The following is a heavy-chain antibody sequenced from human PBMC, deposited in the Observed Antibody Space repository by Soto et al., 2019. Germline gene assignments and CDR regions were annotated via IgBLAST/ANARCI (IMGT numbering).Heavy chain of an antibody. D-gene: IGHD6-19*01. Sequence: SQTLSLTCAIPGESVSSTRAAWNWIRQSTSRGLEWLGRTYYRSKWYNDYAVSVKSRITINPDTSKNQFSLQLNSVTPEDTAVYYCARVKDRSGSVSRYFDYWGQGTLVTVSS. V-gene: IGHV6-1*01. J-gene: IGHJ4*02. CDR3: ARVKDRSGSVSRYFDY. CDR1: GESVSSTRAA. CDR2: TYYRSKWYN.